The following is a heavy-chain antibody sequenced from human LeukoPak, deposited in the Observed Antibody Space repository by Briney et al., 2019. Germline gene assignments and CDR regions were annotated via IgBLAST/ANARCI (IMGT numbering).Heavy chain of an antibody. CDR2: ISTSGSTI. V-gene: IGHV3-48*03. CDR1: GFTFSSYE. J-gene: IGHJ4*02. CDR3: TRGPPLGLSDC. D-gene: IGHD7-27*01. Sequence: GGSLRLSCAASGFTFSSYEMNWVRQAPGKGLEWVSYISTSGSTIYYADSVKGRFTISRDNAKKSLYLQMNSLRAEDTAVYYCTRGPPLGLSDCWGQGTLVTVSS.